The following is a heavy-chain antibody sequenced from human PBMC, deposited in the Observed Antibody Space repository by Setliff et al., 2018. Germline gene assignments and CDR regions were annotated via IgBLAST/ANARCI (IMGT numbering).Heavy chain of an antibody. J-gene: IGHJ4*02. V-gene: IGHV3-48*01. D-gene: IGHD2-2*01. CDR3: ARTQVVPAATYSIDY. CDR1: GFTFSTYS. Sequence: GGSLRLSCAASGFTFSTYSINWVRQAPGKGLEWIANISSRSNTIYYADSVKGRFTISRDNAKNSLYLQLNSLRAEDTAVYYCARTQVVPAATYSIDYWGQGTLVTVSS. CDR2: ISSRSNTI.